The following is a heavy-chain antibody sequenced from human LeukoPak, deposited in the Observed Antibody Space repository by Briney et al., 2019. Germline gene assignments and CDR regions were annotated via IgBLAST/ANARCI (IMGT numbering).Heavy chain of an antibody. CDR2: IKQDGSEK. J-gene: IGHJ4*02. V-gene: IGHV3-7*01. CDR1: GFTFSSYW. Sequence: PGGSLRLSCAASGFTFSSYWMSWVRQAPGKGLEWVANIKQDGSEKYYVDSVKGRFTISRDNAKNSLYLQMNSLRDEDTAVYYCARDDWIAVAGTVDYWGQGTLVTVSS. D-gene: IGHD6-19*01. CDR3: ARDDWIAVAGTVDY.